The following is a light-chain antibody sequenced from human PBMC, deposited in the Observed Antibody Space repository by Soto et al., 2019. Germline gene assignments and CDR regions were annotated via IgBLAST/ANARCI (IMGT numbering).Light chain of an antibody. CDR2: AAS. V-gene: IGKV1-27*01. CDR3: QKYSSVPV. CDR1: QDIRNF. Sequence: DIQMTQSPTSLSASVGDRVTITCRASQDIRNFVAWYQQKPGKAPKLLIYAASTLQSGVTSRFSGSGSGTDFTLTINSLQPEDVATYYCQKYSSVPVFGPGTKVEIK. J-gene: IGKJ3*01.